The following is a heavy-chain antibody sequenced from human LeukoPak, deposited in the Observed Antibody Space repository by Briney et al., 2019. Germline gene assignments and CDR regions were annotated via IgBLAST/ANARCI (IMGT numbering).Heavy chain of an antibody. CDR1: GFTFSSST. V-gene: IGHV1-58*02. CDR2: IVVGSGNT. J-gene: IGHJ3*02. D-gene: IGHD3-22*01. CDR3: AADGPADLFDGSEDPPRDAFEI. Sequence: SVKVSCKASGFTFSSSTMQWVRQARGQRLEWIGWIVVGSGNTNYAQKFQERVTISRDMSTSTAYMELSSLTSEDTAVFYCAADGPADLFDGSEDPPRDAFEIWGQGTMVTVS.